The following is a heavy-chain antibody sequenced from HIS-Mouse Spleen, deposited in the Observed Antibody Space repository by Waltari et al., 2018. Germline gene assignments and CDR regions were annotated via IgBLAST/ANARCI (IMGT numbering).Heavy chain of an antibody. Sequence: QLQLQESGPGLVKPSETLSLTCPVPGCSIRITRYYWAWIRQPPGKGLEWIGSIYYSGSTYYNPSLKSRVTISVDTSKNQFSLKLSSVTAADTAVYYCAREIPYSSSWYDWYFDLWGRGTLVTVSS. CDR2: IYYSGST. D-gene: IGHD6-13*01. V-gene: IGHV4-39*07. J-gene: IGHJ2*01. CDR1: GCSIRITRYY. CDR3: AREIPYSSSWYDWYFDL.